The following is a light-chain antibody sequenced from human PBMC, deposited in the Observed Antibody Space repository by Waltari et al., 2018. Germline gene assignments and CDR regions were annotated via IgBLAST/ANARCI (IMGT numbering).Light chain of an antibody. CDR2: NSN. CDR1: PPNIATHD. Sequence: QSVLTQPPSLSGSPGLRLIISCSGSPPNIATHDVYWYRQLPGTARLLLIYNSNQRPSGVPDRFSGSKSGASASLAISGLRSEDEADYYGATWDDSRTGVFGGGTKLTVL. V-gene: IGLV1-47*01. J-gene: IGLJ2*01. CDR3: ATWDDSRTGV.